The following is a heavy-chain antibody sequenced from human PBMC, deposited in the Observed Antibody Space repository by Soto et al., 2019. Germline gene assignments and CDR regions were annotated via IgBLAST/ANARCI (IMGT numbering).Heavy chain of an antibody. V-gene: IGHV1-69*13. J-gene: IGHJ5*02. D-gene: IGHD3-22*01. CDR1: GGTFSSYA. CDR2: IIPIFGTA. Sequence: SVKVSCKASGGTFSSYAISWVRQAPGQGLEWMGGIIPIFGTANYAQKFQGRVTITADESTSTAYMELSSLRSEDTAVYYCARGPYYDSSGYSYNWFDTWGQGTLVTVSS. CDR3: ARGPYYDSSGYSYNWFDT.